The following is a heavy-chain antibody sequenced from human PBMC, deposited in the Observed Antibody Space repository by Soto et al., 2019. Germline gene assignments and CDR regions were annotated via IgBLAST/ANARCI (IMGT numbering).Heavy chain of an antibody. CDR2: IYTSGST. CDR3: ARDLGAVAGLDYYYYGMDV. D-gene: IGHD6-19*01. CDR1: GGSISSYY. V-gene: IGHV4-4*07. Sequence: SETLSLTCTVSGGSISSYYWSWIRQPAGKGLEWIGRIYTSGSTNYNPSLKSRVTMSVDTSKNQFSLKLSSVTAADTAVYYCARDLGAVAGLDYYYYGMDVWGQGTTVTVSS. J-gene: IGHJ6*02.